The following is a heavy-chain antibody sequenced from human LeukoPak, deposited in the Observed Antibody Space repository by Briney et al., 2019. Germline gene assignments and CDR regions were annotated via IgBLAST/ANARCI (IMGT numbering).Heavy chain of an antibody. V-gene: IGHV4-59*02. CDR1: GGSVRSYY. D-gene: IGHD1-26*01. J-gene: IGHJ3*02. CDR2: IHNRGST. CDR3: VRDWEGFNFDI. Sequence: SETLSLTCTVSGGSVRSYYWSWIRQPPGEGLEWIAYIHNRGSTNYNPSLKSRVTISVDTSKNHFSLKLSSVTAADTAVYYCVRDWEGFNFDIWGQGTMVTVSS.